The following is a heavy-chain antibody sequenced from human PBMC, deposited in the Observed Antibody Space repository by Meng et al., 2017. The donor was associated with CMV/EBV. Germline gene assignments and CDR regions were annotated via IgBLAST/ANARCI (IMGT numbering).Heavy chain of an antibody. CDR3: ARKGGPTMIVVVPHFDY. Sequence: RSFSGYYWSWIRQPPGKGLEWIGEINHSGSTNYNPSLKSRVTISVDTSKNQFSLKLSSVTAADTAVYYCARKGGPTMIVVVPHFDYWGQGTLVTVSS. CDR1: RSFSGYY. V-gene: IGHV4-34*01. D-gene: IGHD3-22*01. J-gene: IGHJ4*02. CDR2: INHSGST.